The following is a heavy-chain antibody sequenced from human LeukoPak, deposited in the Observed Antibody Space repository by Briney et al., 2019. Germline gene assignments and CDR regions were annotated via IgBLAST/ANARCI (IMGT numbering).Heavy chain of an antibody. CDR3: ARGSTYYESSGQVPFDY. J-gene: IGHJ4*02. CDR2: SRNKANSYTT. Sequence: GGSLRLSCAASGFTFSDHYIDWVRQAPGKGLQWVGRSRNKANSYTTEYAAPVKGRFIISRDDSESSLYLQMNSLTAEDTAVYYCARGSTYYESSGQVPFDYWGQGTLVTVSS. CDR1: GFTFSDHY. D-gene: IGHD3-22*01. V-gene: IGHV3-72*01.